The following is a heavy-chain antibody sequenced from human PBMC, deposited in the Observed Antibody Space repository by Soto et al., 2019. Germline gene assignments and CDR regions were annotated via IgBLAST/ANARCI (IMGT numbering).Heavy chain of an antibody. CDR3: ATPLRYFDWLLGG. CDR2: ISAYNGNT. CDR1: GYTFTSYC. J-gene: IGHJ6*02. D-gene: IGHD3-9*01. V-gene: IGHV1-18*01. Sequence: AAVKVSCKASGYTFTSYCISWVRQAPGQGLEWMGWISAYNGNTNYAQKLQGRVTMTTDTSTDTAYMELSSLRSEDTAVYYCATPLRYFDWLLGGWGQGTTVTVSS.